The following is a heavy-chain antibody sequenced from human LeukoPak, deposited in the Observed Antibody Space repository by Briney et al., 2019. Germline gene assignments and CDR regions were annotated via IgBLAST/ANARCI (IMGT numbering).Heavy chain of an antibody. V-gene: IGHV3-30*04. J-gene: IGHJ4*02. Sequence: GGSLRLSCAASGFTFSSYAMHWVRQAPGKGLEWVAVISYDGSNKYYADSVKGRLTISRDNSKNTLYLQMNSLRAEDTAVYYCARLYGNYQNYFDYWGQGTLVTVSS. CDR2: ISYDGSNK. CDR3: ARLYGNYQNYFDY. D-gene: IGHD1-7*01. CDR1: GFTFSSYA.